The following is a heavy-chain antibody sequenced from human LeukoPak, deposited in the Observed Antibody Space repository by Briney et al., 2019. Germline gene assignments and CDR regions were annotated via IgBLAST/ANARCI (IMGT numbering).Heavy chain of an antibody. Sequence: GGSLRLSCAASGFSLSIYDMVWVRQAPGKGLEWVSYISSSGSTIYYADSVKGRFTISRDNAKNSLYLQMNSLRAEDTAVYYCAREFPWFGGLDAFDIWGQGTMVTVSS. CDR3: AREFPWFGGLDAFDI. V-gene: IGHV3-48*03. D-gene: IGHD3-10*01. CDR1: GFSLSIYD. J-gene: IGHJ3*02. CDR2: ISSSGSTI.